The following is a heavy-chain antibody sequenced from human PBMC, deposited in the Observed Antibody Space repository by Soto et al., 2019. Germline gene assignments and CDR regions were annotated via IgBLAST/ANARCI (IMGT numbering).Heavy chain of an antibody. Sequence: QVQLLQSGAEVKKPGASVKVSCKVSGHTLTELSMHWVRQAPGRGLEWMGGFDPEDGETISAQKFQGRVTMTEDTSTDSTYMELTSLTSEDTAVYFCAAGGTRWLHSPFDFWGQGTRVTISS. J-gene: IGHJ4*02. CDR2: FDPEDGET. D-gene: IGHD1-1*01. CDR1: GHTLTELS. CDR3: AAGGTRWLHSPFDF. V-gene: IGHV1-24*01.